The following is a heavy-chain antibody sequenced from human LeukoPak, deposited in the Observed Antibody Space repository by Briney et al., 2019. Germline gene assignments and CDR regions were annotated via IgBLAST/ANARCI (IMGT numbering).Heavy chain of an antibody. CDR2: IYTSGST. V-gene: IGHV4-4*07. CDR3: ARGPSVATHYYYYGMDV. D-gene: IGHD5-12*01. J-gene: IGHJ6*02. Sequence: SETLSLTCTVSGGSISSYYWSWIRQPAGKGLEWIGRIYTSGSTNYNPSLKSRVTMSVDTSKDQFSLKLSSVTAADTAVHYCARGPSVATHYYYYGMDVWGQGTTVTVSS. CDR1: GGSISSYY.